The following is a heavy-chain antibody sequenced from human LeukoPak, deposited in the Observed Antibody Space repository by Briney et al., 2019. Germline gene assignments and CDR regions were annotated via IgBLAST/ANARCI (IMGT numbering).Heavy chain of an antibody. CDR2: ISAYNGHT. Sequence: ASVKVSCKASGYTFTSFGISWVRQAPGQGLEWMGWISAYNGHTNYAQKLQDRVTMTTDTSTRTAYMELRSLRSDDTAVYYCARTERGDCSGGGCYAFDYWGQGILVTVSS. D-gene: IGHD2-15*01. CDR1: GYTFTSFG. CDR3: ARTERGDCSGGGCYAFDY. J-gene: IGHJ4*02. V-gene: IGHV1-18*01.